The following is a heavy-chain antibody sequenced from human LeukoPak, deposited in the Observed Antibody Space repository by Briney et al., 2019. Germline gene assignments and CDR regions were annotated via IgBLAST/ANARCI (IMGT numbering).Heavy chain of an antibody. D-gene: IGHD6-13*01. CDR3: AKDLSYSSTWRTADY. CDR1: GFTFSTYT. V-gene: IGHV3-23*01. Sequence: GGSLRLSCAASGFTFSTYTMNWVRQAPGEGLEWVSAISASGDTTYYADSVRGRFTISRDNSKNALYLQMNSLRAEDTAVYYCAKDLSYSSTWRTADYWGQGTLVTVSS. J-gene: IGHJ4*02. CDR2: ISASGDTT.